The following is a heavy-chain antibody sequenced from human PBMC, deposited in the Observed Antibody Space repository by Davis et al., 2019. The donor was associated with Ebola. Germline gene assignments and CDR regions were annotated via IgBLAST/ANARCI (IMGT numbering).Heavy chain of an antibody. D-gene: IGHD3-22*01. V-gene: IGHV4-39*07. CDR1: GGSISSSSYY. CDR2: INYSGST. Sequence: PSETLSLTCTVSGGSISSSSYYWGWIRQPPGKGLEWIGSINYSGSTYYNPSLKSRVTISVDMSKNQFSLKLSSMTAADTAVYYCATPNYYDSSGYPYYYYYMDVWGKGTTVTVSS. CDR3: ATPNYYDSSGYPYYYYYMDV. J-gene: IGHJ6*03.